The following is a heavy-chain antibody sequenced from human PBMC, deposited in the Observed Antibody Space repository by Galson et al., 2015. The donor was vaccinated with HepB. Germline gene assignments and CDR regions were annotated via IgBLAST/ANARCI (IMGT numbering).Heavy chain of an antibody. CDR3: ARGGCSSTSCYPDRKHKIRFDP. Sequence: ETLSLTCAVYGGSFSGYYWSWIRQPPGKGLEWIGEINHSGSTNYNPSLKSRVTISVDTSKNQFSLKLSSVTAADTAVYYCARGGCSSTSCYPDRKHKIRFDPWGQGTLVTVSS. J-gene: IGHJ5*02. V-gene: IGHV4-34*01. D-gene: IGHD2-2*01. CDR2: INHSGST. CDR1: GGSFSGYY.